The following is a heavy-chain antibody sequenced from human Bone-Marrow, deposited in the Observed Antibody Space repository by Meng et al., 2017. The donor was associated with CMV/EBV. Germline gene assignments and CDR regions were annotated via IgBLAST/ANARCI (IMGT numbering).Heavy chain of an antibody. CDR1: GGTFSSYA. D-gene: IGHD2-2*01. CDR2: IIPILGIA. J-gene: IGHJ6*02. V-gene: IGHV1-69*10. CDR3: ARIDCSSTSCYAYMNGMDV. Sequence: SVKVSCKASGGTFSSYAISWVRQAPGQGLEWMGGIIPILGIANYAQKFQGRVTITADKSTSTAYMELSSLRSGDTAVYYCARIDCSSTSCYAYMNGMDVWGQGTTVTVSS.